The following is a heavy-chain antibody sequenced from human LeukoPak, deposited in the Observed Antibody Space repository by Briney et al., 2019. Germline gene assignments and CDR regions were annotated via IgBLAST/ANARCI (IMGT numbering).Heavy chain of an antibody. V-gene: IGHV4-34*01. D-gene: IGHD2-15*01. Sequence: SETLSLTCAVYGGSFSGYYWSWIRQPPGKGLEWIGEINHSVSTNYNPSLKSRVTISVDTSKNQFSLKLSSVTAADTAVYYCARGDRNIVVVVAAARAHYYFDYWGQGTVLTVSS. J-gene: IGHJ4*02. CDR3: ARGDRNIVVVVAAARAHYYFDY. CDR2: INHSVST. CDR1: GGSFSGYY.